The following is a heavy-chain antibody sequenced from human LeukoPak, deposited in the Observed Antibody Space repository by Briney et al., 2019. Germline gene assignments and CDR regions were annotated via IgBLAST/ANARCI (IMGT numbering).Heavy chain of an antibody. CDR2: IKEDGSEK. J-gene: IGHJ2*01. V-gene: IGHV3-7*01. CDR1: GFSFSSYW. D-gene: IGHD2-2*01. CDR3: ASPFRVVVDV. Sequence: GGSLRLSCAVSGFSFSSYWMSWVRQAPGKGLEWVANIKEDGSEKYYVDSVKGRFTISRDNANNSLFLQMNSLRAEDTAVYYCASPFRVVVDVWGRGTLVTVSS.